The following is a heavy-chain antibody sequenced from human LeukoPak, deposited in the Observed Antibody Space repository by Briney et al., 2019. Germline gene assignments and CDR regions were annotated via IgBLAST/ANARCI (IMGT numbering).Heavy chain of an antibody. Sequence: NHGESLKISCKGSGYSFTSYWIGWVRRMPGKGLEWMGIIYPGDSDTRYSPSFQGQVTISADKSISTAYLQWSSLKASDTAMYYCARHYYDILTGSGYMGVWGKGTTVTVSS. CDR1: GYSFTSYW. CDR3: ARHYYDILTGSGYMGV. CDR2: IYPGDSDT. V-gene: IGHV5-51*01. J-gene: IGHJ6*03. D-gene: IGHD3-9*01.